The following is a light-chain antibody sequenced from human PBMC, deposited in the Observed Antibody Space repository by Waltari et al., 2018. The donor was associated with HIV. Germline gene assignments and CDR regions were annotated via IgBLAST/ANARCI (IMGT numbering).Light chain of an antibody. CDR2: GAS. CDR1: QDIRNE. Sequence: AIQMTQSPSSLSASVGDRVTMTCRASQDIRNELSWYQQSPGRAPKLLIYGASSLQSGVPSRFSGRGFGTDFTLTITGLQPEDFAMYYCLQDNNYPRTFGQGTRVEVK. CDR3: LQDNNYPRT. V-gene: IGKV1-6*01. J-gene: IGKJ1*01.